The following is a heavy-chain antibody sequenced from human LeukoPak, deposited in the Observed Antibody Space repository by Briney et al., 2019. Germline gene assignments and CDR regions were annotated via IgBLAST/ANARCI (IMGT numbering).Heavy chain of an antibody. J-gene: IGHJ3*02. CDR1: GGSINYYY. D-gene: IGHD4-23*01. Sequence: PSETLSLACTVSGGSINYYYWSWIRQPPGKGLEWIGYIYYSGSTYYNPSLKSRVTISVDTSKNQFSLKLSSVTAADTAVYYCARDALRWSAFDIWGQGTMVTVSS. CDR3: ARDALRWSAFDI. CDR2: IYYSGST. V-gene: IGHV4-59*12.